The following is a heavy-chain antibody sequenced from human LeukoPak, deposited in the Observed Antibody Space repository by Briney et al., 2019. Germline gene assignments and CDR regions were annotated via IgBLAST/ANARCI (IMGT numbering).Heavy chain of an antibody. J-gene: IGHJ5*02. CDR3: ATAAAGTVWFDP. CDR2: INPNSGGT. CDR1: GYTFTGYY. Sequence: GASVKVSCKASGYTFTGYYMHWVRQAPGRGLEWMGWINPNSGGTNYAQKFQGRVTMTRDTSISTAYMELSRLRSDDTAVYYCATAAAGTVWFDPWGQGTLVTVSS. V-gene: IGHV1-2*02. D-gene: IGHD6-13*01.